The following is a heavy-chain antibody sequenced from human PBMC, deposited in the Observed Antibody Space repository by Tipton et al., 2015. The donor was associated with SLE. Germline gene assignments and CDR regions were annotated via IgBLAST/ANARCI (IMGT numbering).Heavy chain of an antibody. J-gene: IGHJ4*02. D-gene: IGHD3-3*02. CDR3: ARAALSY. CDR1: GFTFSSYE. Sequence: SLRLSCAASGFTFSSYEMNWVRQDPGKGLEWISYISSSGSTIYYADSAKGRFTISRDNAKNSMYLEMKSLRAEDTAIYYCARAALSYWGQGTLVTVSS. CDR2: ISSSGSTI. V-gene: IGHV3-48*03.